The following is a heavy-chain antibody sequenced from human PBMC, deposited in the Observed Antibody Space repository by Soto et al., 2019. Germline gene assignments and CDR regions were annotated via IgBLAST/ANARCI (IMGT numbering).Heavy chain of an antibody. CDR2: ISNDGSNK. CDR3: SKGFGNHWAIDY. CDR1: GFSFSTYG. D-gene: IGHD3-16*01. V-gene: IGHV3-30*18. J-gene: IGHJ4*02. Sequence: QVHLVESGGGVVQPGRSLRLSCAASGFSFSTYGMHWVRQAPGKGLEWVAFISNDGSNKYYADSVKGRFTISRDNSKNTLYLQMNSLRAEDTAVYYCSKGFGNHWAIDYWGQGTLVSVSS.